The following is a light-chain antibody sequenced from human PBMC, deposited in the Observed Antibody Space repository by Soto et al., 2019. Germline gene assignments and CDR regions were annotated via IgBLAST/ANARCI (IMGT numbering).Light chain of an antibody. CDR3: NSYTGSGIV. J-gene: IGLJ1*01. CDR2: EVS. Sequence: QSALTQPASVSGSPGQSITISCTGTSSDVGGYNYVSWYQHHPGKAPKLTIYEVSNRPSGVSYRFSRSKSGNTASLTISGLQAEDEADYYCNSYTGSGIVFGTGTKVTVL. CDR1: SSDVGGYNY. V-gene: IGLV2-14*01.